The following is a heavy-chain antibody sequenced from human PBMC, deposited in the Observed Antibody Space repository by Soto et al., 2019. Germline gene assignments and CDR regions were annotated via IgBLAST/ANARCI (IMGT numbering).Heavy chain of an antibody. CDR3: ARRDYSTSSLGPFDY. CDR1: GGSISSHY. V-gene: IGHV4-59*11. J-gene: IGHJ4*02. D-gene: IGHD6-6*01. Sequence: PSETLSLTCVVSGGSISSHYWSWIRQPPGSGLEWIGYVHYSGSTQYSPSLKGRVTMSVDTSKNQFSLNLSSATAADTAFYFCARRDYSTSSLGPFDYWGQGILVTSPQ. CDR2: VHYSGST.